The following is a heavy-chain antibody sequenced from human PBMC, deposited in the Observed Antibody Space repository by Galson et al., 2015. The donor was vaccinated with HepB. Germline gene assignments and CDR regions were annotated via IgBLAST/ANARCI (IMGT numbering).Heavy chain of an antibody. CDR2: IRSKAYGGTT. D-gene: IGHD3-22*01. J-gene: IGHJ4*02. CDR3: TSYYDSSGYYPEYFDY. V-gene: IGHV3-49*04. Sequence: SLRLSCAASGFTFGDYAMSWVRRAPGKGLEWVGFIRSKAYGGTTEYAASVKGRFTISRDDSKSIAYLQMNSLKTEDTAVYYCTSYYDSSGYYPEYFDYWGQGTLVTVSS. CDR1: GFTFGDYA.